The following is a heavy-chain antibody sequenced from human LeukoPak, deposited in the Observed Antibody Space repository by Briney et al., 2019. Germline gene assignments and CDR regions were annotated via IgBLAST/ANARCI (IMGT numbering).Heavy chain of an antibody. D-gene: IGHD5-24*01. V-gene: IGHV3-30*14. CDR2: ISHDGNSK. Sequence: PGRSLRLSCTVSGFTFSIYTMHWGRQAPGKGVEWVTVISHDGNSKHYADSVKGGFTIYRENYKNSLYLQMNSLRAADPAFYSCARSLPPPREPHSIDYWGQGTLVTVSS. J-gene: IGHJ4*02. CDR1: GFTFSIYT. CDR3: ARSLPPPREPHSIDY.